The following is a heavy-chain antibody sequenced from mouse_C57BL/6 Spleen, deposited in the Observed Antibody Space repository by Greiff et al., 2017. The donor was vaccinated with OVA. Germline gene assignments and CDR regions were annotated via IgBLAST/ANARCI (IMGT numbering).Heavy chain of an antibody. Sequence: QVQLQQPGTELVKPGASVKLSCKASGYTFTSYWMHWVKQRPGQGLEWIGNINPSNGGTNYNDKFKSKATLTVDKSSSTAYMQLSSLTSEDSAIYYCAREITTVVVKGDYWGKGTTLTVSS. CDR2: INPSNGGT. J-gene: IGHJ2*01. CDR3: AREITTVVVKGDY. D-gene: IGHD1-1*01. CDR1: GYTFTSYW. V-gene: IGHV1-53*01.